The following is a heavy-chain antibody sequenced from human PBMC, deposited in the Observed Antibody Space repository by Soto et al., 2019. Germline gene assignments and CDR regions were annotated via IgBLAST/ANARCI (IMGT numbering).Heavy chain of an antibody. J-gene: IGHJ4*02. D-gene: IGHD1-26*01. Sequence: GGSLRLSCAASGFTFSSYGMHWVRQAPGKGLEWVAVIWYDGSNKYYADSVKGRFTISRDNSKNTLYLQMNSLRAEDTAVYYCARDRGSYTPFDYWGQGTPVTVSS. V-gene: IGHV3-33*01. CDR2: IWYDGSNK. CDR1: GFTFSSYG. CDR3: ARDRGSYTPFDY.